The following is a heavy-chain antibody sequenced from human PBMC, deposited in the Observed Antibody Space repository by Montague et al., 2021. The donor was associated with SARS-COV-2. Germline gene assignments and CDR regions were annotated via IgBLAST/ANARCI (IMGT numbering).Heavy chain of an antibody. CDR1: GASISTGIYY. CDR3: ARGTRYYYGSNYYCDL. Sequence: TLSLTCTVSGASISTGIYYWSWIRQPAGKGLEWIGRIRTTAHTDYNSSLESRVTLSIDTSKNQFSLKLSSVTAADTAVYFCARGTRYYYGSNYYCDLWGRGTLVTVSS. J-gene: IGHJ2*01. V-gene: IGHV4-61*02. CDR2: IRTTAHT. D-gene: IGHD3-10*01.